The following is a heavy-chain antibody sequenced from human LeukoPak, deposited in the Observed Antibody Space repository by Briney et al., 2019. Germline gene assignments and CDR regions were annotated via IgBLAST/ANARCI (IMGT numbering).Heavy chain of an antibody. CDR1: GFTFSSYE. J-gene: IGHJ4*02. Sequence: GGSLRLSCAASGFTFSSYEMNWVRQAPGKGLEWVSYISSSGSTIYYADSVKGRFTISRDNAKNSLYLQMNSLRAEDTAVYYCARRSYCSSTSCYWEGGFDYWGQGTLVTVSS. D-gene: IGHD2-2*01. CDR2: ISSSGSTI. V-gene: IGHV3-48*03. CDR3: ARRSYCSSTSCYWEGGFDY.